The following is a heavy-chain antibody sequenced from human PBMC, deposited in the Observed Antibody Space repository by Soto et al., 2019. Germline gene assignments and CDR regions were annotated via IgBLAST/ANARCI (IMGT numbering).Heavy chain of an antibody. D-gene: IGHD4-17*01. V-gene: IGHV4-4*02. CDR2: IHHGGTT. CDR3: ARAAPTVPITYFDS. Sequence: SETLSLTCAVSGGSIGSDNWWSWVRQPPGKGLEWIAEIHHGGTTNYIPSLKSRVTISVDNSKSQFSLRLTSVTAADTAVYYCARAAPTVPITYFDSWGQGTLVTSPQ. CDR1: GGSIGSDNW. J-gene: IGHJ4*02.